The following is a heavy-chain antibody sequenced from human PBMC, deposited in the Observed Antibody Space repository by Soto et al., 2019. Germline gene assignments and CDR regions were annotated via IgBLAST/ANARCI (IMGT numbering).Heavy chain of an antibody. J-gene: IGHJ6*02. Sequence: QVQLVQSGAEVKKPGASVKVSCKASGYTFTNYYMHWVRQAPRQGLEWMGIINPSGGSTSYAQKSQGRVTMTSDTSTSTVYMELSSLRSEDTAVYYCARGDGRGSSGFYYYYGMDVWGHGTTVTVYS. CDR2: INPSGGST. CDR1: GYTFTNYY. CDR3: ARGDGRGSSGFYYYYGMDV. D-gene: IGHD6-25*01. V-gene: IGHV1-46*01.